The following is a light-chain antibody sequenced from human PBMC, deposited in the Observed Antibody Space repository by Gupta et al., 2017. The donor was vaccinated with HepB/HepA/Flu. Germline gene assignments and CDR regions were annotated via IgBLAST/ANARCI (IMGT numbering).Light chain of an antibody. CDR2: RNN. CDR1: SSNIGSNY. V-gene: IGLV1-47*01. Sequence: QSVLTQPPSASGTPGQRVTISCSGSSSNIGSNYVYWYQQLPGTAPKLLIYRNNQRPSGVPDRFSGSKSGTSASLAISGLRSEDEADYYCVAWDDSLSGYVFGTGTKVTVL. J-gene: IGLJ1*01. CDR3: VAWDDSLSGYV.